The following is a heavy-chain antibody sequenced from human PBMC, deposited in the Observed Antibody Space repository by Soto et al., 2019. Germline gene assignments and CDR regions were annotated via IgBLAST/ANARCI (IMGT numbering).Heavy chain of an antibody. Sequence: ASVKVSCKASGYTFTSYYMHWVRQAPGQGLEWMGIINPSGGSTSYAQKFQGRVTMTRDTSTSTVYMELSSLRSEDTAVYYCAKVDSSIEDRPSNYYYYGMDVCVQRTTVTVSS. CDR1: GYTFTSYY. CDR2: INPSGGST. CDR3: AKVDSSIEDRPSNYYYYGMDV. V-gene: IGHV1-46*01. J-gene: IGHJ6*02. D-gene: IGHD6-6*01.